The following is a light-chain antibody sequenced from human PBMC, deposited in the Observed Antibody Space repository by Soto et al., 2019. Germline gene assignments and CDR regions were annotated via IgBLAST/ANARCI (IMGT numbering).Light chain of an antibody. V-gene: IGLV1-44*01. Sequence: QSVLTQPPSASGTPGQRVTISCSGSTSNIGSHTVNWYQHVPGTAPKLLITTNNQRPSGVPDRFSGFKSGSSASLVISGLQSVDEADYYCATWDDSLKGVFGTGTKVTVL. CDR2: TNN. CDR1: TSNIGSHT. J-gene: IGLJ1*01. CDR3: ATWDDSLKGV.